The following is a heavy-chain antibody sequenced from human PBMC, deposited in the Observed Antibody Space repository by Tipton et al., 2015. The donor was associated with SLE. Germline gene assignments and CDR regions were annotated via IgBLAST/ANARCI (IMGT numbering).Heavy chain of an antibody. Sequence: SLRLSCAASGFTFSSYAMSWVRQAPGKGLEWVSVISVSGGSTYYADSVKGRFTISRDNSKNTLYLQMNSLRAEDTAVYYCAKDGAPYYYDSSAFDIWGQGTKVTVSS. D-gene: IGHD3-22*01. CDR1: GFTFSSYA. J-gene: IGHJ3*02. V-gene: IGHV3-23*01. CDR2: ISVSGGST. CDR3: AKDGAPYYYDSSAFDI.